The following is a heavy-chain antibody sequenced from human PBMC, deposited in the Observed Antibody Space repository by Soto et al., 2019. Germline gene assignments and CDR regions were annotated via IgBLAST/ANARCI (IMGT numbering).Heavy chain of an antibody. D-gene: IGHD2-15*01. CDR1: GFTFGNYA. V-gene: IGHV3-23*01. CDR2: ISGGGDGT. CDR3: AKKGLGSLATYCSTGDCHYACDI. J-gene: IGHJ3*02. Sequence: EVQLLESGGGLVQPGGSLRLSCAASGFTFGNYAMIWVRQAPGKGLEWVSTISGGGDGTYYADSVRGRFTISRENSRNTVYLQMNSLRAEDTAVYYCAKKGLGSLATYCSTGDCHYACDIWGQGTMVNVSS.